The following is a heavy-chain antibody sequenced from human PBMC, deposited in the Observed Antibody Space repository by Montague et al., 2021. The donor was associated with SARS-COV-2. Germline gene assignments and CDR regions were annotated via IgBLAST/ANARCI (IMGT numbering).Heavy chain of an antibody. CDR3: ARDTGISGAFDI. CDR2: IYYSGST. Sequence: SETLSLTCTVSGGSISSSSYYWGWIRQPPGKGLEWIGSIYYSGSTYYNPSLKSRVTISVDTSKNQFSLKLSSVTAADTAVYYCARDTGISGAFDIWGQGTMVTGSS. V-gene: IGHV4-39*07. J-gene: IGHJ3*02. D-gene: IGHD2-15*01. CDR1: GGSISSSSYY.